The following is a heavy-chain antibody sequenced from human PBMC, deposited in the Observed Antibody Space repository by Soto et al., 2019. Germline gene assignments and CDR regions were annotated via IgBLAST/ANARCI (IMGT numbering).Heavy chain of an antibody. CDR2: IYHSGST. J-gene: IGHJ4*01. D-gene: IGHD3-10*01. V-gene: IGHV4-4*02. Sequence: QVQLQESGPGLVKPSGTLSLTCAVSGGSIDSSNWWSWVRQPPGKGLEWIVEIYHSGSTNYNPSLKSRVTISVDKSKNQFSLKLSSVTDAGTAVYYCARDLTMVRGVQKNWGHGTLVTVSS. CDR3: ARDLTMVRGVQKN. CDR1: GGSIDSSNW.